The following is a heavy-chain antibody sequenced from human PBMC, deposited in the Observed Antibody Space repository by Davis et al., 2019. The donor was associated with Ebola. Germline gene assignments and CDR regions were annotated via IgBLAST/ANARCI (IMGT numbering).Heavy chain of an antibody. J-gene: IGHJ4*02. D-gene: IGHD3-10*01. CDR2: INPSGGST. V-gene: IGHV1-46*01. CDR1: GYTFTGYY. Sequence: ASVKVSCKASGYTFTGYYMHWVRQAPGQGLEWMGIINPSGGSTTYAQKFQGRVTMTGDTSTSTAYMELRSLRSDDTAVYYCARDKYGSGSYYVDYWGQGTLVTVSS. CDR3: ARDKYGSGSYYVDY.